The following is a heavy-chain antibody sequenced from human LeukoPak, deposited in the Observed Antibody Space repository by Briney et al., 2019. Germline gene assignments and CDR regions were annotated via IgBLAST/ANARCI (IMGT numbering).Heavy chain of an antibody. V-gene: IGHV3-7*01. CDR1: GFTFTDYW. J-gene: IGHJ4*02. Sequence: GGSLRLSCAASGFTFTDYWMSWVRQAPGKGLEWVANIKRDGSEKYYVDSVKGRFTISRDNAKNSLYLQMNSLRAEDTAVYYCARDGPAAIPDLDYRGQGTLVTVSS. CDR2: IKRDGSEK. CDR3: ARDGPAAIPDLDY. D-gene: IGHD2-2*01.